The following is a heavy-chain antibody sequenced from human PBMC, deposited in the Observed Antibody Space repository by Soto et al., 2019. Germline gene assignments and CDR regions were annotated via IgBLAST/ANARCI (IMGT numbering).Heavy chain of an antibody. V-gene: IGHV1-69*02. J-gene: IGHJ4*02. D-gene: IGHD2-21*02. CDR1: VASFTSYT. Sequence: QVQLVQSGAEVKKPGSSVKVSCKSSVASFTSYTFSWVRQAPGQGLEWLGRIIPIFDVPNYAQDFQGRVTITADKSTTTAYMELSSLRSEDTAVYYCAAAYCADDCFNLGWYFNFWGQGTLVTVSS. CDR3: AAAYCADDCFNLGWYFNF. CDR2: IIPIFDVP.